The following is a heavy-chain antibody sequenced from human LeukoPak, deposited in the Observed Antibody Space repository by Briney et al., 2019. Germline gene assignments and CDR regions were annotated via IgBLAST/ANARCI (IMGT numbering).Heavy chain of an antibody. CDR1: GFTFDNYW. CDR3: VRDGRPLDY. D-gene: IGHD3/OR15-3a*01. Sequence: PGGSLRLSCTASGFTFDNYWMTWVRQPPGKGLEWVANIKQDGGERYYMDSVRGRFTISRDNSKNSLYLQMNSLRAEDTAVYYCVRDGRPLDYWGQGTLVIVS. CDR2: IKQDGGER. J-gene: IGHJ4*02. V-gene: IGHV3-7*01.